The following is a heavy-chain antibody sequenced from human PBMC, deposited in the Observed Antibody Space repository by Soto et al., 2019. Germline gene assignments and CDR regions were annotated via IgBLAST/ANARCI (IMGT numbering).Heavy chain of an antibody. CDR1: GFTFSSYW. CDR2: IDSAGSPT. J-gene: IGHJ4*02. V-gene: IGHV3-74*01. Sequence: EVQLVESGGGLVQPGGSLRLSCTASGFTFSSYWMHWVRQAPGKGLVWVSRIDSAGSPTNYADFVKGRFTISRDNAKNTLYLQMNSLRVEDTAVYYCARGASGYGNFDYWGQGTLVTVSS. D-gene: IGHD5-12*01. CDR3: ARGASGYGNFDY.